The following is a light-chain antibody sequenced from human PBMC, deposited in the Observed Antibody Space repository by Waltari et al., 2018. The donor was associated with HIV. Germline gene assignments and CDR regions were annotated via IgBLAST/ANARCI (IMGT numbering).Light chain of an antibody. Sequence: QSALTQPASVSGSLGQSITISCSGTSSDVGAYNLVSWYQKYPGKAPKLMSFEVIKRPSVVSDRFSGSRSGNTASLTISGLQTEDEGDYYCCSYSGTGVIFGGGTKVTVL. V-gene: IGLV2-23*02. J-gene: IGLJ2*01. CDR1: SSDVGAYNL. CDR3: CSYSGTGVI. CDR2: EVI.